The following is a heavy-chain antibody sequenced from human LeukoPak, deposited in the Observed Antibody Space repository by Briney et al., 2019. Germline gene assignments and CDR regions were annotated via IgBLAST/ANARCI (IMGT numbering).Heavy chain of an antibody. J-gene: IGHJ4*02. CDR2: ISGSGGST. CDR3: AKDLVLVSTRDY. V-gene: IGHV3-23*01. D-gene: IGHD5/OR15-5a*01. CDR1: GFTFSGYA. Sequence: GGSRRLSCAVSGFTFSGYAMSWVRQAPGKGLEWVSTISGSGGSTYYADSVKGRFTISRDNSKNTLYLQMNSLRAEDTAVYYCAKDLVLVSTRDYWGQGTLVTVSS.